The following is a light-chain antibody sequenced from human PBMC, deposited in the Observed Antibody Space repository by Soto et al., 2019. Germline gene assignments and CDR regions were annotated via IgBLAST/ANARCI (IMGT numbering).Light chain of an antibody. CDR2: LGS. CDR3: QQYHIYSGT. Sequence: DIVMTQSPLSLPVTPGEPASISCRSSQSLLHSNGYNYLDWYLQKPGQSPQLLIYLGSNRASGVPSRFSGSGSGTEFTLTINSLQPDDFATYYCQQYHIYSGTFGQGTKVDIK. CDR1: QSLLHSNGYNY. V-gene: IGKV2-28*01. J-gene: IGKJ1*01.